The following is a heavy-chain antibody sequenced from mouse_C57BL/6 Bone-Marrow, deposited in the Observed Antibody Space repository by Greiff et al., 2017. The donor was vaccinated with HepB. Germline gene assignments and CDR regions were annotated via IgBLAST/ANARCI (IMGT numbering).Heavy chain of an antibody. CDR3: ARQGTTVVDWYFDV. J-gene: IGHJ1*03. D-gene: IGHD1-1*01. Sequence: EVKLMESGGGLVQPGGSLKLSCAASGFTFSDYYMYWVRQTPEKRLVWVAYISNGGGSTYYPDTVKGRFTISRDNAKNTLYLQMSRLKSEDTAMYYCARQGTTVVDWYFDVWGTGTTVTFSS. V-gene: IGHV5-12*01. CDR1: GFTFSDYY. CDR2: ISNGGGST.